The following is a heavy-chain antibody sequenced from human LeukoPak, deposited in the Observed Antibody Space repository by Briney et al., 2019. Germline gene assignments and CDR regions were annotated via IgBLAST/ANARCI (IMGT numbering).Heavy chain of an antibody. CDR2: IYYSGST. V-gene: IGHV4-31*03. CDR1: GGSISSGAYY. J-gene: IGHJ4*02. D-gene: IGHD6-19*01. Sequence: SQTLSLTCTVSGGSISSGAYYCSWIRQRPGKGLEWIGYIYYSGSTYYNPSLKSRVTISVDTSKNQFSLKLNSATAADTAVYYCARRISSGWNFDYWGQGTLVTVSS. CDR3: ARRISSGWNFDY.